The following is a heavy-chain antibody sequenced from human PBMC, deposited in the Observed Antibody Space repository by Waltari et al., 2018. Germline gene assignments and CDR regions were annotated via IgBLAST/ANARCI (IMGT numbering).Heavy chain of an antibody. V-gene: IGHV1-8*01. Sequence: QVQLVQSGAEVKKPGASVKVSCKASGYTFTSYDINWVRQATGQGLEWMGWMNPNSGNTGYAQKFQGRVTMTRNTSISTAYMELSSLRSEDTAVYYCARGLGQQLVRRRWFDPWGQGTLVTVSS. CDR2: MNPNSGNT. J-gene: IGHJ5*02. D-gene: IGHD6-13*01. CDR1: GYTFTSYD. CDR3: ARGLGQQLVRRRWFDP.